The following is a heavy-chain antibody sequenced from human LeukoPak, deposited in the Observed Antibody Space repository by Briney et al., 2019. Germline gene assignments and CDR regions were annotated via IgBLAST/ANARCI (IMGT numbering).Heavy chain of an antibody. V-gene: IGHV1-69*01. CDR2: IIPIFGTA. Sequence: ASLKVSCKASGGTFSSYAISWVRQAPGQGLEWMGGIIPIFGTANYAQKFQGRVTITADESTSTAYMELSSLRSEDTAVYYCARGITIFGVVMISAFDIWGQGTMVTVSS. CDR1: GGTFSSYA. J-gene: IGHJ3*02. D-gene: IGHD3-3*01. CDR3: ARGITIFGVVMISAFDI.